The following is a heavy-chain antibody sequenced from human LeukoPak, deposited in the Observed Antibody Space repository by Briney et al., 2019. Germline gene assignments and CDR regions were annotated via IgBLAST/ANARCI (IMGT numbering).Heavy chain of an antibody. V-gene: IGHV3-64D*06. CDR2: ISSNGGST. Sequence: PWGSPRLSCSASGFTFSSYAMHWVRQAPVKGLEYVSAISSNGGSTYYADSVKGRFTISRDNSKNTLYLQMSSLRAEDTAVYYCVKDYDIVGWNWFDPWVQGTLATVSS. CDR1: GFTFSSYA. D-gene: IGHD2-21*01. CDR3: VKDYDIVGWNWFDP. J-gene: IGHJ5*02.